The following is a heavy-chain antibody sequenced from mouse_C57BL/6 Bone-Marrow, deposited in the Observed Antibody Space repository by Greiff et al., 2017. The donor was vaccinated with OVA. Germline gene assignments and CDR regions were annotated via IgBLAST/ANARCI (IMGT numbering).Heavy chain of an antibody. V-gene: IGHV5-6*01. CDR1: GFTFSSYG. D-gene: IGHD1-3*01. Sequence: EVQLVESGGDLVKPGGSLKLSCAASGFTFSSYGMSWVRQTPDKRLEWVATISSGGSYTYYPASVKGRFTISRDNAKNTLYLQMSSLKSEDTAMYYCARHTLYKENAMCYRGQGTSVTVSS. CDR3: ARHTLYKENAMCY. J-gene: IGHJ4*01. CDR2: ISSGGSYT.